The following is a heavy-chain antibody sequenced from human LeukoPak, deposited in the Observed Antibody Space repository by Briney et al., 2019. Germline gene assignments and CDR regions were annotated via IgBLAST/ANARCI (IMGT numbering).Heavy chain of an antibody. CDR1: GYTFTSYY. J-gene: IGHJ4*02. CDR2: INPSGGST. D-gene: IGHD2-15*01. Sequence: ASVKVSCKASGYTFTSYYMHWVRQAPGQGLEWMVIINPSGGSTSYAQKFQARVTMTRDTSTSTVYMELSSLRSEDTAVYYCAREKSLDCSGGSCETALFDYWGQGTLVTVSS. V-gene: IGHV1-46*01. CDR3: AREKSLDCSGGSCETALFDY.